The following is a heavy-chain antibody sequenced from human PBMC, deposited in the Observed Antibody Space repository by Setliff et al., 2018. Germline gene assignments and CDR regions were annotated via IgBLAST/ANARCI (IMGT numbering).Heavy chain of an antibody. Sequence: SVKVSCKASGGSFRTSSISWVRQAPGQGLEWMGGIIPILNKPNYAQSFQGRVAITADKSTTTSYMELSGLRSEDTALYFCATDLKFTRFCFGSNCYSGAFEMWGQRTMVTVSS. J-gene: IGHJ3*02. D-gene: IGHD2-21*02. V-gene: IGHV1-69*10. CDR2: IIPILNKP. CDR3: ATDLKFTRFCFGSNCYSGAFEM. CDR1: GGSFRTSS.